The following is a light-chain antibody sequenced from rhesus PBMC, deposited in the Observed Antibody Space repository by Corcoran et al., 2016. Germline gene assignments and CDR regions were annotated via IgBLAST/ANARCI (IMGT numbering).Light chain of an antibody. Sequence: DIQMTQSPSSLSASVGDTVTITCRASQDISNYLAWYQQTPGKAPKPLIYYASNLESGVPSRFSGSGSVTDFTITISSLQPEDFATYYCQQHNSYPRTFGQGTKVEVK. J-gene: IGKJ1*01. CDR2: YAS. CDR3: QQHNSYPRT. CDR1: QDISNY. V-gene: IGKV1S14*01.